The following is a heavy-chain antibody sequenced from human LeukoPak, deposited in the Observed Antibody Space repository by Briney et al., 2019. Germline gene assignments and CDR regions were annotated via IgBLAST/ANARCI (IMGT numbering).Heavy chain of an antibody. CDR2: IYTGDSNT. Sequence: GASLQISCEGAGSIFTTFWSGWGRQLRGKGVEWMGIIYTGDSNTRDRPSFQGQVTISADKSISTAYLQCSSLKSSDTAMYYCARQNYYDSSGYLERADAFDIWGQGTMVTVSS. CDR3: ARQNYYDSSGYLERADAFDI. CDR1: GSIFTTFW. V-gene: IGHV5-51*01. J-gene: IGHJ3*02. D-gene: IGHD3-22*01.